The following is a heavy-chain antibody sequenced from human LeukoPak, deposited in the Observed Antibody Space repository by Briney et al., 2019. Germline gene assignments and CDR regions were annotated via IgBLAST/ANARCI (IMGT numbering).Heavy chain of an antibody. J-gene: IGHJ6*02. CDR3: ARSSGSYYYYYGMDV. CDR1: GGSISSYY. Sequence: SETLSLTCTVSGGSISSYYWSWIRQPPGKGLEWIGYIYYSGSTNYNPSLKSRVTISVDTSKNQFSLKLSSVTAADTAVYYCARSSGSYYYYYGMDVWGQGTTVTVSS. CDR2: IYYSGST. D-gene: IGHD1-26*01. V-gene: IGHV4-59*01.